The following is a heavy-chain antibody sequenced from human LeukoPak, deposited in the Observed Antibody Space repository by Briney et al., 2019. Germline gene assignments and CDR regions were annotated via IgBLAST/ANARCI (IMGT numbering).Heavy chain of an antibody. CDR1: GGSISSGGYY. Sequence: PSQTLSLTCTVSGGSISSGGYYWSWIRQHPGKGLEWIGYIYYSGSTYYNPSLKSRVTISVDTSKNQFSLKLSSVTAADTAVYYRARGTYYYDSSGYSYYFDYWGQGTLVTVSS. CDR2: IYYSGST. J-gene: IGHJ4*02. CDR3: ARGTYYYDSSGYSYYFDY. V-gene: IGHV4-31*03. D-gene: IGHD3-22*01.